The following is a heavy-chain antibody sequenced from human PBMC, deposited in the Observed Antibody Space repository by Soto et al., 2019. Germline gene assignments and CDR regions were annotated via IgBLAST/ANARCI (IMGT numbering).Heavy chain of an antibody. Sequence: PGESLKISCKGSGYRFTSYWIAWVRQVPGKGLEWMGIIYPDASDTRYSPSFQGQVTISAGKSISTAYLQWRSLKASDTAMYYCARQRDHWFDPWGQGTLVTVSS. CDR1: GYRFTSYW. CDR2: IYPDASDT. V-gene: IGHV5-51*01. CDR3: ARQRDHWFDP. J-gene: IGHJ5*02.